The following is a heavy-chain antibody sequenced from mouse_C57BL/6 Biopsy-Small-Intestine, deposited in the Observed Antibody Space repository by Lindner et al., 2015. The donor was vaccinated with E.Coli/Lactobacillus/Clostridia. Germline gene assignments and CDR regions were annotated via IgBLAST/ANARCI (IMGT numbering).Heavy chain of an antibody. Sequence: VQLQESGAELMKPGASVKMSCKASGYTFTTYPIEWMKQSHGGSLEWIGNFHPFHDDTNYSEKFRGKATLTVEKSSGTVYLEFSRLTSDDSAIYYCARSSNYDCSMDYWGQGTQSPSPQ. D-gene: IGHD2-5*01. CDR1: GYTFTTYP. J-gene: IGHJ4*01. V-gene: IGHV1-47*01. CDR3: ARSSNYDCSMDY. CDR2: FHPFHDDT.